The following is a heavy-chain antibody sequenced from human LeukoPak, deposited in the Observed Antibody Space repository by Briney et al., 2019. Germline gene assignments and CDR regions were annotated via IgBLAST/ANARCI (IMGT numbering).Heavy chain of an antibody. J-gene: IGHJ4*02. V-gene: IGHV4-30-4*03. CDR2: IYYSGST. CDR1: GGSISSGDYY. CDR3: RQTSEGEVVAPLVDY. D-gene: IGHD3-22*01. Sequence: SETLSLTCTVSGGSISSGDYYWSWIRQPPGKGLEWIGYIYYSGSTYYNPSLKSRVTISVDTSKNQFSLKLSSVTAADTAVYYCRQTSEGEVVAPLVDYWGQGTLVTVSS.